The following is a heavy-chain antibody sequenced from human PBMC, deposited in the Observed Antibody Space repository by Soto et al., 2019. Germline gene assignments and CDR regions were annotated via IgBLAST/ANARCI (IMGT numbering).Heavy chain of an antibody. CDR3: ARTLYGDKVDY. CDR2: INPNSGCT. V-gene: IGHV1-2*04. CDR1: VYTFTGYY. Sequence: ASVNVSCKASVYTFTGYYMHWVRQAPGQWLELMGWINPNSGCTNXSQKFQGWVXMTRDTSISTSXMELSXLRSEDTAVYYCARTLYGDKVDYWGQGTLVTVSS. D-gene: IGHD4-17*01. J-gene: IGHJ4*02.